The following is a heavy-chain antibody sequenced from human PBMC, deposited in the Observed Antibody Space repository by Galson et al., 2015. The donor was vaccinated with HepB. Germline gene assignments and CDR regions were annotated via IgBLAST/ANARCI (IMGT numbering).Heavy chain of an antibody. V-gene: IGHV3-33*01. Sequence: SLRLSCAASGFTFSIYGIHWVRQAPGKGLEWVAVIWYDGSNKYYADSVKGRFTISGDNSKNTVNLQMNSLRAEDTAVYYCARDWDSSGYCPSYWGQGTLVTVSS. CDR1: GFTFSIYG. D-gene: IGHD3-22*01. CDR2: IWYDGSNK. CDR3: ARDWDSSGYCPSY. J-gene: IGHJ4*02.